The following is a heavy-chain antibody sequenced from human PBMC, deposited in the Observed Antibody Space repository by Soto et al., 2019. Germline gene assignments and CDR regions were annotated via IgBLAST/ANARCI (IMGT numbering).Heavy chain of an antibody. Sequence: QVQLVQSGAEVKKPGASVKVSCKASGYTFTSYGISWVRQAPGQGLEWMGWFSAYNGNTKYAQKVQVRVTMTTDTSTSTAYMELRSLRSDDTSVYYWARDLSRCLFDYWGQGTLVTVSS. CDR1: GYTFTSYG. CDR2: FSAYNGNT. D-gene: IGHD2-2*01. V-gene: IGHV1-18*01. CDR3: ARDLSRCLFDY. J-gene: IGHJ4*02.